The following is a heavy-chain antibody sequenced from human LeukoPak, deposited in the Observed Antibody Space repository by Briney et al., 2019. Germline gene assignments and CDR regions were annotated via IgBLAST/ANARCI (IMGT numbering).Heavy chain of an antibody. J-gene: IGHJ4*02. CDR3: ARDGDGSYD. Sequence: GGSLRLSCAGSGFSFSTNCMSWVRQAPGKGLEWVANIKPDGSATYYVDSVKGRFTMSRDNAKTSLYLQMDNLRDDDTAVYYCARDGDGSYDWGQGALVIVSS. D-gene: IGHD3-10*01. CDR1: GFSFSTNC. V-gene: IGHV3-7*01. CDR2: IKPDGSAT.